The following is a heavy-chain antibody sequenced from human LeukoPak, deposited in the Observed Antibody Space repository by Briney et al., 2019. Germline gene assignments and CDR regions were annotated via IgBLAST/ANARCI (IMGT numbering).Heavy chain of an antibody. V-gene: IGHV4-4*07. CDR2: IYTSGST. D-gene: IGHD3-22*01. CDR3: ARDRYYDSSGYFKSYYYYYYMDV. J-gene: IGHJ6*03. Sequence: PSETLSLTCTVSGGSISSYYWRLIRQPAGKGLEWIGRIYTSGSTNYNPSLKSRVTMSVDTSKNQFSLKLSSVTAADTAVYYCARDRYYDSSGYFKSYYYYYYMDVWGKGTTVTVSS. CDR1: GGSISSYY.